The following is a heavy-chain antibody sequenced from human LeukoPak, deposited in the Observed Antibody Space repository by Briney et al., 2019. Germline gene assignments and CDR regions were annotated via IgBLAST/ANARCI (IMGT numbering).Heavy chain of an antibody. Sequence: GSLRLSCAASGFTFSSYSMNWVRQAPGKGLEWVSSISSSSSYIYHADSVKGRFTISRDNAKNSLYLQMNSLRAEDTAVYYCARDSTIPNYDFWSGYYYYFDYWGQGTLVTVSS. CDR2: ISSSSSYI. CDR1: GFTFSSYS. J-gene: IGHJ4*02. V-gene: IGHV3-21*01. D-gene: IGHD3-3*01. CDR3: ARDSTIPNYDFWSGYYYYFDY.